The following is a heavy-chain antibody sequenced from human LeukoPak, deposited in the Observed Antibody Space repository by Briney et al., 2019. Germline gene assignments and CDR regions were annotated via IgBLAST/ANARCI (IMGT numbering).Heavy chain of an antibody. CDR3: VRLKGIAARLWSFYYYYYMDV. CDR1: GFTFSSYE. D-gene: IGHD6-6*01. CDR2: ISSSGSTI. J-gene: IGHJ6*03. V-gene: IGHV3-48*03. Sequence: GGSLRLSCAASGFTFSSYEMNWVRQAPGKGLEWVSYISSSGSTIYFADSVKGRFTISRDNAKNSLYLQMNSLRAEDTAVYYCVRLKGIAARLWSFYYYYYMDVWGKGTTVTVSS.